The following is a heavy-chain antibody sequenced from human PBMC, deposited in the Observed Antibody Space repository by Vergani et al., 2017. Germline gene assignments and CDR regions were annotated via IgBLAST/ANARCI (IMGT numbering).Heavy chain of an antibody. J-gene: IGHJ5*02. Sequence: QVQLVQSGAEVKKPGSSVKVSCKASGGTFSSYAISWVRQAPGQGLEWMGGIIPIFGTANYAQKFQGRVTITAEDSTSTAYMELSSLRSEDTAVYYCARGDEYYDSSGYPHGWFDPWGQGTLVTVSS. CDR2: IIPIFGTA. V-gene: IGHV1-69*01. CDR3: ARGDEYYDSSGYPHGWFDP. CDR1: GGTFSSYA. D-gene: IGHD3-22*01.